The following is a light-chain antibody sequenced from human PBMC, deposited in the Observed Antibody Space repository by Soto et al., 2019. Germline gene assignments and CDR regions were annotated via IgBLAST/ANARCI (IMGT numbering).Light chain of an antibody. V-gene: IGKV1-5*01. CDR1: HSINDW. Sequence: DNPLTQSPSSLSASVGDRVTITCRARHSINDWLAWYQQKPGKAPKLLIYDASSLESGVPSRFSGGGSGTEFSLIINGLQPEDFATYYCQQYHGFWFGQGTRWKS. CDR3: QQYHGFW. CDR2: DAS. J-gene: IGKJ1*01.